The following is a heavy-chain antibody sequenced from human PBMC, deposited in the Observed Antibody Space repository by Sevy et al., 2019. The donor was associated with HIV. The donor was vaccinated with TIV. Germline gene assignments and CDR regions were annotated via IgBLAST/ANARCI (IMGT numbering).Heavy chain of an antibody. V-gene: IGHV3-30-3*01. J-gene: IGHJ3*02. CDR3: ARNPNYSDDSRSSVHDAFDI. D-gene: IGHD3-22*01. Sequence: GGSLRLSCAASGFTFSRYAMHWVRQAPGKGLEWVTIISYDGNIKYYAESVKGRFTISRDNSKNTLYLQMNSLSTDDTALYYCARNPNYSDDSRSSVHDAFDIWGQGTTVTVSS. CDR1: GFTFSRYA. CDR2: ISYDGNIK.